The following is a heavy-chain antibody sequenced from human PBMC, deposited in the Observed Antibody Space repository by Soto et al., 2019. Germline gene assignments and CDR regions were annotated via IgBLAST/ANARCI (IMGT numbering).Heavy chain of an antibody. CDR3: ANSYYFDY. CDR1: GDSFSRST. CDR2: FIPMLGST. V-gene: IGHV3-23*01. J-gene: IGHJ4*02. Sequence: SCKSSGDSFSRSTFSWVRQAPGQGLEWMGRFIPMLGSTYYADSVKGRFTISRDNSKNTLYLQMNSLRAEDTAVYYCANSYYFDYWGQGTLVTVSS. D-gene: IGHD1-1*01.